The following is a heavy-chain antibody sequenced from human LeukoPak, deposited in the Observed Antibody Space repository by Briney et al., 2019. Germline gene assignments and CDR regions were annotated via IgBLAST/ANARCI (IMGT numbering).Heavy chain of an antibody. V-gene: IGHV1-8*01. D-gene: IGHD5-24*01. J-gene: IGHJ4*02. CDR3: ARGVEMATRGFDY. CDR1: GYTFTSYD. CDR2: MNPNSGNT. Sequence: GASVTVSCTASGYTFTSYDINWVRQATGQGLEWMGWMNPNSGNTGYAQKFQGRVTMTRNTSISTAYMEMSSLRSEDTAVYYCARGVEMATRGFDYWGQGTLVTVSS.